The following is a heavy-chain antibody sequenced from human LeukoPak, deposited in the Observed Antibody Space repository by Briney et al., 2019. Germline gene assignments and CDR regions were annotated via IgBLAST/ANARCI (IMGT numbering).Heavy chain of an antibody. V-gene: IGHV4-34*01. CDR1: GGSFSGYY. CDR3: ARGEAGYCSSTSCYGFRWFDP. D-gene: IGHD2-2*01. J-gene: IGHJ5*02. Sequence: SETLSLTCAVYGGSFSGYYWSWIRQPPGKGLEWIGEINHTGSTNHNPSLKSRVTISVDTSKNQFSLKLSSVTAADTAMYYCARGEAGYCSSTSCYGFRWFDPWGQGTLVTVSS. CDR2: INHTGST.